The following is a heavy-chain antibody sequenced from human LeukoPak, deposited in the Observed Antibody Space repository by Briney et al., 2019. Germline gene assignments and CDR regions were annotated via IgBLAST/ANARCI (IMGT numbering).Heavy chain of an antibody. CDR1: GFTFNSYG. CDR2: IWYDGSNK. V-gene: IGHV3-33*01. D-gene: IGHD2-15*01. J-gene: IGHJ3*02. CDR3: ARDRACGGGSCYSNAFDI. Sequence: PGGSLRLSCAASGFTFNSYGMHWVRQAPGKGLEWVAVIWYDGSNKYYADSVKGRFTISRDNAKNTLYLQMNSLRAEDTAVYYCARDRACGGGSCYSNAFDIWGQGTMVTVSS.